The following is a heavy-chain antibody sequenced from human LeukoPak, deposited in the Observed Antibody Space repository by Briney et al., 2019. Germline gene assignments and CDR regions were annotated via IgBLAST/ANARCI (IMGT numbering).Heavy chain of an antibody. V-gene: IGHV4-61*01. CDR3: ARVAGGYYYYYGMDV. D-gene: IGHD6-13*01. CDR1: GGSVSSGSYY. J-gene: IGHJ6*04. CDR2: TYYSGST. Sequence: SETLSLTCTVSGGSVSSGSYYWSWIRQPPGKGLEWTGYTYYSGSTNYNPSLKSRVTISVDTSKNQFSLKLSSVTAADTAVYYCARVAGGYYYYYGMDVWGKGTTVTVSS.